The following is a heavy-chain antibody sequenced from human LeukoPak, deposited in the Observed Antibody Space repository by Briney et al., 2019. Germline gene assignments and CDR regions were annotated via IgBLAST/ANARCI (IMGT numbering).Heavy chain of an antibody. J-gene: IGHJ4*02. V-gene: IGHV3-30-3*01. CDR1: GFTFSSYA. CDR2: ISYDGSNK. CDR3: ARHWSGSYDY. Sequence: GRSLRLSCAAYGFTFSSYAMHWVRQAPGKGLEWVAVISYDGSNKYYADSVKGRFTISRDNSKNTLYRQMNSLRAEDTAVYYCARHWSGSYDYWGQGTLVTVSS. D-gene: IGHD1-26*01.